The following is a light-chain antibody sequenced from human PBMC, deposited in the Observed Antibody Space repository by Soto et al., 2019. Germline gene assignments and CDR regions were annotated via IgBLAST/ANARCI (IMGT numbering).Light chain of an antibody. J-gene: IGKJ2*01. CDR3: QQRAPWPPYT. V-gene: IGKV3-11*01. CDR1: QSVGSY. CDR2: DAL. Sequence: EVVLTQSPVTLSLSPGERATLSCKTSQSVGSYLAWIQKKPGQAPRLLIYDALNRATGIPARFSGSGSGTDFTLPISSLAPEDFAVYYCQQRAPWPPYTFGQGTKLEIK.